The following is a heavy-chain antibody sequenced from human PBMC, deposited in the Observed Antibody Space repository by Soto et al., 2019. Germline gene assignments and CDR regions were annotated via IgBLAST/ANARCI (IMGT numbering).Heavy chain of an antibody. V-gene: IGHV3-72*01. CDR1: GFTFSDHY. CDR3: ARAGLRSDTDDYTSPWIDY. CDR2: TTNKNKGYTT. J-gene: IGHJ4*02. Sequence: PGGSLRLSCAASGFTFSDHYMDWVRQAPGKGLEWVGRTTNKNKGYTTDYAASVTGRFIISRDDSKNFLYLQMNSLKTEDTAVYYCARAGLRSDTDDYTSPWIDYWGQGSLVTVSS. D-gene: IGHD5-12*01.